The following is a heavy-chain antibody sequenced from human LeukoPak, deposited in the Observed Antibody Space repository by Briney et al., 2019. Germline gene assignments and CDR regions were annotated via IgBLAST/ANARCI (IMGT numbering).Heavy chain of an antibody. D-gene: IGHD3-16*01. Sequence: GGSLRLSCAASGFTFSSYAMMWLRQAPGKGLEWVSAISGSGGSTYYADSVKGRFTISRDNSKNTLYLQMNSLRAEDTAVYYCAKDPIGGRGTYFDYWGQGTLVTVSS. J-gene: IGHJ4*02. V-gene: IGHV3-23*01. CDR2: ISGSGGST. CDR3: AKDPIGGRGTYFDY. CDR1: GFTFSSYA.